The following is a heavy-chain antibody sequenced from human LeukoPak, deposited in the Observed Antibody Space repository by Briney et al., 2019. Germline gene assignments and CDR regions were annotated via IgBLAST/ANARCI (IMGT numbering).Heavy chain of an antibody. Sequence: QTGGSLRLSCAASGFTVSSNYMSWVRQAPGKGLEWVSVIYSGGSTYYADSVKGRFTISRDNSKNTLYLQMNSLRVEDTAVYYCARVGCTSGWYRNWGQGTLVTVSS. J-gene: IGHJ4*02. CDR2: IYSGGST. CDR3: ARVGCTSGWYRN. CDR1: GFTVSSNY. D-gene: IGHD6-19*01. V-gene: IGHV3-53*01.